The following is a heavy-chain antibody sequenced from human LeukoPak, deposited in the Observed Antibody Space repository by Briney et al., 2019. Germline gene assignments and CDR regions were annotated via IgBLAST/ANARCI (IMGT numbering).Heavy chain of an antibody. Sequence: SETLSLTCAVYGGSFSGYYWSWIRQPPGKGLEWIGEINHSGSTNYNPSLKSRVTISVDTSKNQFSLKLSSVTAADTAVYYCARGQTSTMILPGYWGQGTLVTVSS. CDR2: INHSGST. J-gene: IGHJ4*02. CDR3: ARGQTSTMILPGY. CDR1: GGSFSGYY. D-gene: IGHD3-22*01. V-gene: IGHV4-34*01.